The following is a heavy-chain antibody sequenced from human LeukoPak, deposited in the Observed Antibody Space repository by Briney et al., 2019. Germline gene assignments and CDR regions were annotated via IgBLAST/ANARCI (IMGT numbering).Heavy chain of an antibody. J-gene: IGHJ4*02. Sequence: GGSLRLSCAASGFTSSKYWMSWVRQAPGKGPEWVANMKEDGGEINYVDSVKGRFTISRDNAKNSLYLQMNRLRAEDTAVYYCVRDRGYSTFDYWGQGTLATVSS. CDR3: VRDRGYSTFDY. D-gene: IGHD4-23*01. CDR1: GFTSSKYW. V-gene: IGHV3-7*01. CDR2: MKEDGGEI.